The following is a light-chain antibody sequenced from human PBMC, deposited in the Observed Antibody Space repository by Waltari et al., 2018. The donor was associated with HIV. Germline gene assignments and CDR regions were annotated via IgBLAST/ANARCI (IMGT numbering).Light chain of an antibody. CDR2: EVS. CDR1: SSDAGDDNY. J-gene: IGLJ3*02. CDR3: SSYAGSSTWV. V-gene: IGLV2-8*01. Sequence: QSALTQPPSASGSPGQSVTISCTGISSDAGDDNYVSWYQQSPGKAPKFIIYEVSKRRSGGTDGFSGSKSGNTASLTVSGLQAEDEADYYCSSYAGSSTWVFGGGTKLTVL.